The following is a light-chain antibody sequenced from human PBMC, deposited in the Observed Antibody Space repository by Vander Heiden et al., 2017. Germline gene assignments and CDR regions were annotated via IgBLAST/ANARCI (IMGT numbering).Light chain of an antibody. Sequence: DIVMTQSPDSLAVSLGERATINCKSSQSVLYSSTNKNYLAWYQQKPGRPPNLLVYWAATRKSGVPDRFSGSGSGTDFTLTISSLQAEDVAVYYCQQYYSTPQTFGQGTKVEIK. J-gene: IGKJ1*01. CDR3: QQYYSTPQT. CDR2: WAA. CDR1: QSVLYSSTNKNY. V-gene: IGKV4-1*01.